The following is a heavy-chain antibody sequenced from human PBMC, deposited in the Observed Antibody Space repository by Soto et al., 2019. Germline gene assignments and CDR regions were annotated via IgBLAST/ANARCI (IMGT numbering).Heavy chain of an antibody. CDR1: GFTFGTYP. J-gene: IGHJ4*02. D-gene: IGHD6-13*01. CDR2: ISYYGNNK. CDR3: ARRGPGTYFDY. V-gene: IGHV3-30-3*01. Sequence: GGSLRLSCAASGFTFGTYPMHWIRQAPGKGLEWVAFISYYGNNKYYADSVQGRFTISRDNSKSTLYLQMNSLRAEDTAVYYCARRGPGTYFDYWGQGTLVTVSS.